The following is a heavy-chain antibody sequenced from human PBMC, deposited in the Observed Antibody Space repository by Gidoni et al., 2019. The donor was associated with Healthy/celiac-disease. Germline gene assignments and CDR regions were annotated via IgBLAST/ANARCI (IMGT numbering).Heavy chain of an antibody. Sequence: EGQLMEAGGGVVQPGGSLTLSCAAPGFTFSGHARHWVCQAAGTRLARVGRSRSKANSYATADAGWVKGRFTISRDDSKNTAYLQMHRLKTADTAVYYCTSAAYYYDRSGYSHDYWGQGTLVTVSS. CDR2: SRSKANSYAT. D-gene: IGHD3-22*01. CDR1: GFTFSGHA. CDR3: TSAAYYYDRSGYSHDY. V-gene: IGHV3-73*01. J-gene: IGHJ4*02.